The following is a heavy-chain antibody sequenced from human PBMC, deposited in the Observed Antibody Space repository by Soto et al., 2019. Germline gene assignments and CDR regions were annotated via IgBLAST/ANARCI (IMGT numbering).Heavy chain of an antibody. D-gene: IGHD5-12*01. CDR1: GGTFSTYA. Sequence: QVQLVQSGAEVKKPGSSVKVSCKASGGTFSTYAFSWVRQAPGRGLEWMGGIIPIFHTATYAQKFQGRVTITADESTSTAYMALSSLRSEDTAVYYCVHRRDGYNSAFFDYWGQGTLVTVSS. CDR2: IIPIFHTA. CDR3: VHRRDGYNSAFFDY. J-gene: IGHJ4*02. V-gene: IGHV1-69*01.